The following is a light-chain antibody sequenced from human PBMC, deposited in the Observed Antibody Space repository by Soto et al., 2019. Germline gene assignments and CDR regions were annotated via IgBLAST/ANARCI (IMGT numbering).Light chain of an antibody. CDR3: SSYTSSSTPYV. CDR2: DVS. V-gene: IGLV2-14*01. Sequence: ALTRPASGYGAAGQAITISCTRTSSDGGGYNYVSWYQQHPGKAPKLMIYDVSNRPSGVSNRFSGSKSGNTASLTISGLQAEDEADYYCSSYTSSSTPYVFGTGTKVTVL. J-gene: IGLJ1*01. CDR1: SSDGGGYNY.